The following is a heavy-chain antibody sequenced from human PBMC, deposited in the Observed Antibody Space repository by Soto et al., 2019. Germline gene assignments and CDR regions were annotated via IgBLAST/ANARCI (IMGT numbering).Heavy chain of an antibody. CDR3: AIGSSGSYYSLDY. J-gene: IGHJ4*02. CDR2: IYYSGST. V-gene: IGHV4-59*01. Sequence: SETLSLTCTVSGGSISSYYWSWIRQPPGKGLEWIGYIYYSGSTNYNPSLKSRVTISVDTSKNQFSLKLSSVTAADTAVYYCAIGSSGSYYSLDYWGQGTLVTVSS. D-gene: IGHD3-10*01. CDR1: GGSISSYY.